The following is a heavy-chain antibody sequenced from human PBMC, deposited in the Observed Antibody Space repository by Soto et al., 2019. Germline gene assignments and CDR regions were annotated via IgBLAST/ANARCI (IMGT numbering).Heavy chain of an antibody. CDR3: AKDIIADSSGWYYYYGMDV. J-gene: IGHJ6*02. V-gene: IGHV3-43*02. CDR1: GFTFDDYA. D-gene: IGHD6-19*01. CDR2: ISGDGGST. Sequence: GGSLRLSCAASGFTFDDYAMHWVRQAPGKGLEWVSLISGDGGSTYYADSVKGRFTISRDNSKNSLYLQMNSLRTEDTALYYCAKDIIADSSGWYYYYGMDVWGQGTTVTVSS.